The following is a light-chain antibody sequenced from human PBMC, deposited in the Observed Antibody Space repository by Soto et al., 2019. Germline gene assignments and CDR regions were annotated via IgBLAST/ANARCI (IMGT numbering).Light chain of an antibody. CDR1: QSVRSNY. J-gene: IGKJ1*01. CDR3: QQYGGSSWA. Sequence: VLTQSPGTLSLSPGERATLSCRASQSVRSNYLAWYQQRPGQAPRLLIYGASSRATGIPDRFSGSGSGTDFILTISRLEPEDFAVYYCQQYGGSSWAFGLGTKVEIK. CDR2: GAS. V-gene: IGKV3-20*01.